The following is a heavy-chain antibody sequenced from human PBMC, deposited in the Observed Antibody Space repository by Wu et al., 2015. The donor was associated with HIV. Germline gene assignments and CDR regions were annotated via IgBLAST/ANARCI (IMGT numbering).Heavy chain of an antibody. CDR2: INPNSGDT. V-gene: IGHV1-2*02. CDR3: ARVSGGSSGDDWIY. D-gene: IGHD6-6*01. J-gene: IGHJ4*02. Sequence: QVQLVQSGAEVKKPGASVKVSCTASGYSFTGYYILWVRQAPGQGLEWMGWINPNSGDTKYPQKFRGRVTMTRDTSITTVYMELSRLRSDDTAMYYCARVSGGSSGDDWIYWGQGTQVTVSS. CDR1: GYSFTGYY.